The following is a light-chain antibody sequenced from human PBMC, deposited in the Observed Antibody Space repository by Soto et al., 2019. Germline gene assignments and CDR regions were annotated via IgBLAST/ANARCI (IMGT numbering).Light chain of an antibody. V-gene: IGLV2-23*02. CDR1: SSDVGSYNL. CDR2: EVS. CDR3: CSYAGSSTLV. J-gene: IGLJ1*01. Sequence: QSALTQPASVSGSPGQSITISCTGTSSDVGSYNLVSRYQHHPGKAPKLIIYEVSKRPSGVSNRFSGSKSGNTASLTISGLQAEDEADYYCCSYAGSSTLVFGTGTKLTVL.